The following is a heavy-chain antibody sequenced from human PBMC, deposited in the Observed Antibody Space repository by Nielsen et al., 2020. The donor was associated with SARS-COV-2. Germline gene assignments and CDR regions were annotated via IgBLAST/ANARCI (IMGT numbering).Heavy chain of an antibody. V-gene: IGHV3-49*03. D-gene: IGHD7-27*01. J-gene: IGHJ6*02. CDR3: TRDLNTGYYYGMDV. Sequence: GGSLRLSCTASGFTFGDYAMSWFRQAPGKGLEWVGFIRSKAYGGTTEYAASVKGRFTISRDDSRSIAYLQMNSLKTEDTAVYYCTRDLNTGYYYGMDVWGQGTTVTVSS. CDR2: IRSKAYGGTT. CDR1: GFTFGDYA.